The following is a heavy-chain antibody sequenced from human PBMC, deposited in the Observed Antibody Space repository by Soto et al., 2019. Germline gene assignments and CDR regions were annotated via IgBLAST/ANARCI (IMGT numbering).Heavy chain of an antibody. CDR3: ARDKFSRLDY. J-gene: IGHJ4*02. D-gene: IGHD6-6*01. V-gene: IGHV3-33*01. CDR2: IWYDGSNK. Sequence: PGGSLRLSCAASGFTFRSYGIHWVRQAPGKGLEWLALIWYDGSNKYYAESVKGRFTISRDNSKNTLYLQMNSLRAEDTAVYYCARDKFSRLDYWGEGALVTVSS. CDR1: GFTFRSYG.